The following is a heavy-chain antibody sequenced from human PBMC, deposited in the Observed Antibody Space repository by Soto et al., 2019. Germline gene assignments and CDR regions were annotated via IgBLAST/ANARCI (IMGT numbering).Heavy chain of an antibody. CDR3: VREDIVLIGYPLDY. V-gene: IGHV1-18*01. CDR1: GYTFTNYG. J-gene: IGHJ4*02. Sequence: GASVKVSCKTSGYTFTNYGISWVRQAPGQGLEWMAWISGYDRKTNYAQKFQGRVTMTTDTSTSTAYMELRSLRFDGTAVYFCVREDIVLIGYPLDYWGQGTLVTVSS. D-gene: IGHD3-9*01. CDR2: ISGYDRKT.